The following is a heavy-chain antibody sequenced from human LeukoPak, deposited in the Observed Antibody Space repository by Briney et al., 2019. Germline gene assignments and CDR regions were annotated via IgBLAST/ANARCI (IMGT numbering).Heavy chain of an antibody. CDR3: ARDKGGRLRSFDP. J-gene: IGHJ5*02. D-gene: IGHD5-12*01. CDR1: GGSFDSKY. CDR2: IYTSGST. V-gene: IGHV4-4*09. Sequence: SEALSLTCSVSGGSFDSKYWSWIRQPPGKGLEWIGYIYTSGSTNYNPSLKSRVTISVDTSKNQFSLKLSSVTAADTAVYYCARDKGGRLRSFDPWGQGTLVTVSS.